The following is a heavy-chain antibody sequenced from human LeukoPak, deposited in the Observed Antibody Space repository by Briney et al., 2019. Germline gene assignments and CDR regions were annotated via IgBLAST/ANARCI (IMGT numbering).Heavy chain of an antibody. CDR1: GFTFSIYA. V-gene: IGHV3-64D*09. J-gene: IGHJ6*02. D-gene: IGHD2-15*01. CDR2: ISDSGGST. Sequence: GRSLRLSCAASGFTFSIYAMHWVRQAPGKGLEYVSAISDSGGSTYYADSVKGRFTISRDNSKNTLYLQMSSLRAEDTAVYFCVRGYSFGPYGMDVWGQGTTVTVSS. CDR3: VRGYSFGPYGMDV.